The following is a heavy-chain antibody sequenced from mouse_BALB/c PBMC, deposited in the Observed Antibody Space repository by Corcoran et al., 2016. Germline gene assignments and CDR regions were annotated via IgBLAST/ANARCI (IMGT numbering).Heavy chain of an antibody. D-gene: IGHD4-1*01. CDR2: IDPANGNT. Sequence: EVQLQQSGAELVKPGASVKLSCTASGFNIKDTYMPWVKQRPEQGREWIGRIDPANGNTKYDPQFQGKATITADTSSNTAYLQLSSLTSEDTAVYSWANWDWYFDVWGAGTTVTVSS. J-gene: IGHJ1*01. CDR1: GFNIKDTY. CDR3: ANWDWYFDV. V-gene: IGHV14-3*02.